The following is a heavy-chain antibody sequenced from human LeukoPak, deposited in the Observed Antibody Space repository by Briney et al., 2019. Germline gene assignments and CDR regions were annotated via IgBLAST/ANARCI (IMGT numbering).Heavy chain of an antibody. CDR3: AKRGVVIRVILVGFHKEAYYFDS. D-gene: IGHD3-22*01. CDR2: ISDSGGRT. J-gene: IGHJ4*02. V-gene: IGHV3-23*01. CDR1: GFTFTSHA. Sequence: GGSLRLSCAASGFTFTSHAMSWVRQAPGKGLEWVAGISDSGGRTNYADSVKGRFTISRGNPKNTLILQMNSLRPEDTAVYFCAKRGVVIRVILVGFHKEAYYFDSWGQGALVTVSS.